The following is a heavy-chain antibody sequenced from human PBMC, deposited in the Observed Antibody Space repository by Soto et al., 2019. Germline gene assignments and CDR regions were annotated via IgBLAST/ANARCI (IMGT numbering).Heavy chain of an antibody. CDR3: ARDGSSGFDI. D-gene: IGHD6-19*01. V-gene: IGHV3-21*01. CDR1: GFTFSSYS. J-gene: IGHJ3*02. Sequence: GGSLRLSCAASGFTFSSYSMDWVRQAPGKGLEWVSSISSSSSYIYYADSVKGRFTISRDNAKNSLYLQMNSLRAEDTAVYYCARDGSSGFDIWGQGTMVTVSS. CDR2: ISSSSSYI.